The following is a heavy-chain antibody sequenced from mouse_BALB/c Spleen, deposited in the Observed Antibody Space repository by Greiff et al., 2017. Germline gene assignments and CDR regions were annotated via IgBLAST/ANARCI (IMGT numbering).Heavy chain of an antibody. V-gene: IGHV3-8*02. CDR2: ISYSGST. J-gene: IGHJ3*01. Sequence: EVKVEESGPSLVKPSQTLSLTCSVTGDSITSGYWNWIRKFPGNKLEYMGYISYSGSTYYNPSLKSRISITRDTSTNQYYLQLKSVTTEDTATYYCARGMITTGVAYWGQGTLVTGSA. CDR1: GDSITSGY. D-gene: IGHD2-4*01. CDR3: ARGMITTGVAY.